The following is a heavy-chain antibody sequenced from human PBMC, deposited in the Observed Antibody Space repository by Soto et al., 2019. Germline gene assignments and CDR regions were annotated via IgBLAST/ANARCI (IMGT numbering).Heavy chain of an antibody. CDR2: IYYSGST. CDR3: AGQYSFGSYGMDV. D-gene: IGHD5-18*01. CDR1: GGSISSYY. J-gene: IGHJ6*02. Sequence: SETLSLTCTVSGGSISSYYWSWIRQPPVKGLEWIGYIYYSGSTNYNPSLKSRVTISVDTSKNQFSLKLSSVTAADTAVYYCAGQYSFGSYGMDVWGQGTTVTVS. V-gene: IGHV4-59*08.